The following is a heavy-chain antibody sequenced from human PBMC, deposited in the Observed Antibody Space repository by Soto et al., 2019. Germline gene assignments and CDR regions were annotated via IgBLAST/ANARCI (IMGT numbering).Heavy chain of an antibody. CDR2: INSDGSST. CDR1: GFTFSSYW. CDR3: ARDLALYDFWSGPNQYGMDV. Sequence: EVQLVESGGGLVQPGGSLRLSCAASGFTFSSYWMHWVRQAPGKGLVWVSRINSDGSSTSYADSVKGRFTISRDNAKNTLCLQMNSLRAEDTAVYYCARDLALYDFWSGPNQYGMDVWGQGTTVTVSS. V-gene: IGHV3-74*01. D-gene: IGHD3-3*01. J-gene: IGHJ6*02.